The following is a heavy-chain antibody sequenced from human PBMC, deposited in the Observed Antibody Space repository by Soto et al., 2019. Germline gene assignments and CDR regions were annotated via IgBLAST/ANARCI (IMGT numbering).Heavy chain of an antibody. Sequence: PGGSLRLSCAASGFTFDDYAMHWVRQAPGKGLEWVSGISWNSGSIGYADSVKGRFTISRDNAKNSLYLQMNSLRAEDTALYYCAKADQRWLQPDAFDIWGQGTMVT. CDR2: ISWNSGSI. CDR3: AKADQRWLQPDAFDI. CDR1: GFTFDDYA. D-gene: IGHD5-12*01. J-gene: IGHJ3*02. V-gene: IGHV3-9*01.